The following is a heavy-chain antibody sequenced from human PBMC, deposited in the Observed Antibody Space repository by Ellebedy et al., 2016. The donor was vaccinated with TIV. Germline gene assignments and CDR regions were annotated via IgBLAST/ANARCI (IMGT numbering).Heavy chain of an antibody. CDR1: GFTFSNAW. V-gene: IGHV3-15*01. D-gene: IGHD4-17*01. J-gene: IGHJ3*02. Sequence: GGSLRLSCAASGFTFSNAWMSWVRQAPGKGLEWVGRIKSKTDGGTTDYAAPVKGRFTISRDDSKNTLYLQMNSLKIEDTAVYYSTTDSTRYGDYIPFDIWGQGTMVTVSS. CDR2: IKSKTDGGTT. CDR3: TTDSTRYGDYIPFDI.